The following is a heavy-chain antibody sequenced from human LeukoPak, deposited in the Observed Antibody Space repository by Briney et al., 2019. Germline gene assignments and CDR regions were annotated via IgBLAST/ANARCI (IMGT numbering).Heavy chain of an antibody. J-gene: IGHJ4*02. CDR1: GGTFSSYA. Sequence: SVKVSCKASGGTFSSYAISRVRQAPGQGLEWMGGIIPIFGTANYAQKFQGRVTITADESTSTAYMELSSLRSEDTAVYYCARDLGVGDGYNHFDYWGQGTLVTVSS. D-gene: IGHD5-24*01. CDR2: IIPIFGTA. V-gene: IGHV1-69*13. CDR3: ARDLGVGDGYNHFDY.